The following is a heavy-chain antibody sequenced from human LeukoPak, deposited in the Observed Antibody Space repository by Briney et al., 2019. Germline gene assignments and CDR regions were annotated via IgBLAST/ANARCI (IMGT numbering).Heavy chain of an antibody. CDR3: AKSRGPPPYYFDY. D-gene: IGHD6-19*01. CDR2: ISGSGGST. V-gene: IGHV3-23*01. CDR1: GFTFSSYA. J-gene: IGHJ4*02. Sequence: GGSLRLSCAASGFTFSSYAMSWVRQAPGKGREGVSAISGSGGSTYYADSVKGRFTISRDNSKNTLYLQMNSRRAEDTAVYYCAKSRGPPPYYFDYWGQGTLVTVSS.